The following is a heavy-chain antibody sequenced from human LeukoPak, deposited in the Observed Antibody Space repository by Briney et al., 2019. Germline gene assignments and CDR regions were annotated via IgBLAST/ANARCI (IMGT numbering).Heavy chain of an antibody. Sequence: SETLSLTCTVSVGSLSSYFWSWIRQPPGKGLEWIGRMYSSGSTNYNPSLKSRVTMSVDTSKNQFSLKLRSVTAADTAVYYCAREDGTGGLDVWGQGTTVTVSS. J-gene: IGHJ6*02. CDR1: VGSLSSYF. CDR3: AREDGTGGLDV. V-gene: IGHV4-4*07. CDR2: MYSSGST. D-gene: IGHD1-1*01.